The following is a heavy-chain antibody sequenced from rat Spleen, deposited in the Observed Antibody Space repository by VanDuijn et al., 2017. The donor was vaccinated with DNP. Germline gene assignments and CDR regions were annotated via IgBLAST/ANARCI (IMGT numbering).Heavy chain of an antibody. Sequence: EVQLVESGGGLVQPGRSLKLSCAASGFIFSDYYMAWVRQAPTKGLECVAYISHDGGSTFYGNSVKGRFTISRDNAKSTLYLQMTSLRSEDMATYYCVRPTYYYGSFPGYWGQGVMVTVSS. CDR3: VRPTYYYGSFPGY. V-gene: IGHV5-22*01. CDR2: ISHDGGST. CDR1: GFIFSDYY. D-gene: IGHD1-2*01. J-gene: IGHJ2*01.